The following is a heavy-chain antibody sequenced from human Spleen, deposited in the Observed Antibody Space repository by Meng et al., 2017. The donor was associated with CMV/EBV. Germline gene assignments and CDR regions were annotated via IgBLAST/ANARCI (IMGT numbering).Heavy chain of an antibody. Sequence: GESLKISCAASGFTFSSYWMSWVRQAPGKGLEWVANIKQDGSEKYYVDSVKGRFTISRDNAKNSLYLQMNSLRAEDTAVYYCARHWLVRYYFDYWGQGTLVTVSS. CDR3: ARHWLVRYYFDY. J-gene: IGHJ4*02. D-gene: IGHD6-19*01. V-gene: IGHV3-7*01. CDR2: IKQDGSEK. CDR1: GFTFSSYW.